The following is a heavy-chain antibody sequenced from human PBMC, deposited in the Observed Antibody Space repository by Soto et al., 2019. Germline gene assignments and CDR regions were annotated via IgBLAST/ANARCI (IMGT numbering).Heavy chain of an antibody. D-gene: IGHD6-19*01. CDR2: ISYDGSNK. V-gene: IGHV3-30-3*01. CDR3: ARGAGIVVAGTSFDY. J-gene: IGHJ4*02. Sequence: QVQLVESGGGVVQPGRSLRLSCAASGFIFSSYPMHWVRQAPGKGLEWVAVISYDGSNKYYADSVKGRFTISRDNSKNTLYLQMNSLRAEDTAVYYCARGAGIVVAGTSFDYWGQGTLVTVSS. CDR1: GFIFSSYP.